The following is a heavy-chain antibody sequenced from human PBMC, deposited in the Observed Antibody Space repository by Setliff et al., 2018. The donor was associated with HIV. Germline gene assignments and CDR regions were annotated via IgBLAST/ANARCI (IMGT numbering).Heavy chain of an antibody. J-gene: IGHJ4*02. CDR2: ISGSGDFT. Sequence: PGGSLRLSCAASGFSFSTYWMSWVRQAPGKGLEWVSSISGSGDFTYYADSVKGRFTMSRDNAKNSLYLHMSSLGVEDTAVYYCARDRPKWGPLSAVDYWGQGALVTVSS. CDR1: GFSFSTYW. CDR3: ARDRPKWGPLSAVDY. D-gene: IGHD1-26*01. V-gene: IGHV3-21*01.